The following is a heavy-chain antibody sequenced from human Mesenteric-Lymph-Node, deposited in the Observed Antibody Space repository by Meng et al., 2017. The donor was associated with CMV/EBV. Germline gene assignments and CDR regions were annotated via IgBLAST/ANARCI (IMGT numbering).Heavy chain of an antibody. CDR3: ARAPIVVVPASYAFDI. D-gene: IGHD2-2*01. CDR2: ISGSGIST. CDR1: GFTFSNYA. Sequence: GESLKISCAASGFTFSNYAMSWVRQAPGKGLEWVSAISGSGISTYYADSVKGRFTISRDNSKNTLYLQMNSLRAEDTAVYYCARAPIVVVPASYAFDIWGQGTMVTVSS. V-gene: IGHV3-23*01. J-gene: IGHJ3*02.